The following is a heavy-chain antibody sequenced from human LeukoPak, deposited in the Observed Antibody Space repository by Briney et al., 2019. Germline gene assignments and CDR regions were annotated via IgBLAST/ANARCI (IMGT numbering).Heavy chain of an antibody. CDR1: GGSISNYY. V-gene: IGHV4-59*01. CDR3: ARGGYDFVYYYYGMDV. CDR2: IYYSGST. Sequence: SETLSLTCTVSGGSISNYYWSWIRQPPGKRLEWIGYIYYSGSTNYNPSLKSRVTISVDTSKNQFSLKLSSVTAADTAVYYCARGGYDFVYYYYGMDVWGQGTTVTVSS. D-gene: IGHD3-3*01. J-gene: IGHJ6*02.